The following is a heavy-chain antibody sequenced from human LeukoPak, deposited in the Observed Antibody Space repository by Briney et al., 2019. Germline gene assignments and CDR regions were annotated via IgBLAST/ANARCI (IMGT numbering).Heavy chain of an antibody. Sequence: GGSLRLSCAASEFTFSSYGMHWVRKAPGKGLEWVAVILLDGIIKYYADSVKGRFTISRANAKNPLYLQRTSLRAEDTAVYYWAKASASLLWFGEPHRGLGYFDYWGQGTLVTVSS. D-gene: IGHD3-10*01. J-gene: IGHJ4*02. V-gene: IGHV3-30*18. CDR2: ILLDGIIK. CDR3: AKASASLLWFGEPHRGLGYFDY. CDR1: EFTFSSYG.